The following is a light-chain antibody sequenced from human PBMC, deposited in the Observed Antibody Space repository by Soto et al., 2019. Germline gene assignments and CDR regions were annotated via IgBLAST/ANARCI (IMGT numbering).Light chain of an antibody. CDR1: QSISNS. J-gene: IGKJ1*01. CDR3: QQYASFWT. Sequence: DIQMTQSPSTLSASVGDRVTITCRATQSISNSLAWYQQKPGKAPKLLIYKASSLESGVPSRFSGSGSGTEFTLTITSLQPDDFAPYYCQQYASFWTFGQGTKVEIK. V-gene: IGKV1-5*03. CDR2: KAS.